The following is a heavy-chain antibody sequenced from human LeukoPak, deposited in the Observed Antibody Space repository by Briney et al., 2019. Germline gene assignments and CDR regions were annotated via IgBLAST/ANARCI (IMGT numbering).Heavy chain of an antibody. CDR3: AKAGSGSAYCSFDY. J-gene: IGHJ4*02. D-gene: IGHD3-22*01. Sequence: PGGSLRLSCAASGFTFSSYAMHWVRQAPGKGLEWVAVISYDGSNQYYVDSVKGRFTISRDNSKNTLYLQMNSLRAEDTALYYCAKAGSGSAYCSFDYWGQGTLVTVSS. V-gene: IGHV3-30*18. CDR1: GFTFSSYA. CDR2: ISYDGSNQ.